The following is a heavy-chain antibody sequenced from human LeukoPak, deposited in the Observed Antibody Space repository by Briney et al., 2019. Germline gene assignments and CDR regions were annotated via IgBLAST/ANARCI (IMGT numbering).Heavy chain of an antibody. Sequence: ASVKVSCKASGYTFTGYYMHWVRQAPGQGLEWMGRINPNSGGTNYAQKFQGRVTMTRDTSIGTAYMELSRLRSDDTAVYYCARDTTTIFRITMVRGVTRDYWGQGTLVTVSS. J-gene: IGHJ4*02. D-gene: IGHD3-10*01. CDR1: GYTFTGYY. CDR3: ARDTTTIFRITMVRGVTRDY. V-gene: IGHV1-2*06. CDR2: INPNSGGT.